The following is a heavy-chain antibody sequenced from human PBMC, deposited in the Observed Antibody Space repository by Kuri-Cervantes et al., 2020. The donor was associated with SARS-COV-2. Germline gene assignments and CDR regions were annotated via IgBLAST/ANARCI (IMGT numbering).Heavy chain of an antibody. CDR2: MNPNSGNT. Sequence: ASVKVSCKASGYTFTGYYMHWVRQAPGQGLEWMGWMNPNSGNTGYAQKFQGRVTMTRNTSISTAYMELSGLRSEDTAVYYCARGTTVVKVDIWGQGTMVTVSS. CDR1: GYTFTGYY. D-gene: IGHD4-23*01. J-gene: IGHJ3*02. CDR3: ARGTTVVKVDI. V-gene: IGHV1-8*02.